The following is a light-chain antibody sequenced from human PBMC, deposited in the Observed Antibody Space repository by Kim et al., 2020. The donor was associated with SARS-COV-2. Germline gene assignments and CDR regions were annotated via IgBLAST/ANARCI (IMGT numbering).Light chain of an antibody. V-gene: IGLV3-21*04. J-gene: IGLJ2*01. CDR2: YDS. CDR1: NIGTKS. Sequence: SYELTQPPSVSVAPGKTASITCGGNNIGTKSVHWYQQKPGQAPVVVIYYDSDRPSGIPERFSGSNSGNTATLTISRVEAGDEADYYCQVWDSSSDHPLVVFGGGTQLTVL. CDR3: QVWDSSSDHPLVV.